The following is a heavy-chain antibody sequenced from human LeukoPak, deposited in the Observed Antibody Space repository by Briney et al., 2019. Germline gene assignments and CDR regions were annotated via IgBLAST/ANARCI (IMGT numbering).Heavy chain of an antibody. D-gene: IGHD3-22*01. CDR1: GFTFSTFA. Sequence: PGGSLRLSCAASGFTFSTFAMIWVRQPPGKGLEWVSSIFPSGGEIHYADSVRGRFTISRDNSKSTLSLQMNSLRAEDTAVYYCAKDQASDSTYYMDVWGKGTTVTVSS. CDR3: AKDQASDSTYYMDV. V-gene: IGHV3-23*01. J-gene: IGHJ6*03. CDR2: IFPSGGEI.